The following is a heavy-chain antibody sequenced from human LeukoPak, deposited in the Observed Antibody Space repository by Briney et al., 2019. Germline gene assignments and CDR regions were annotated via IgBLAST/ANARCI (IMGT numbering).Heavy chain of an antibody. V-gene: IGHV4-59*08. CDR1: GGSISTYY. Sequence: SETLSLTCTVSGGSISTYYWSWVRQPPGKGLEWIGYIYYSGSTNYNPSFKSRVTISVDTSKTQFSLKLSSVTAADTAVYYCARSRGYSYGTTFLDYWGQGTLVTVSS. CDR3: ARSRGYSYGTTFLDY. J-gene: IGHJ4*02. D-gene: IGHD5-18*01. CDR2: IYYSGST.